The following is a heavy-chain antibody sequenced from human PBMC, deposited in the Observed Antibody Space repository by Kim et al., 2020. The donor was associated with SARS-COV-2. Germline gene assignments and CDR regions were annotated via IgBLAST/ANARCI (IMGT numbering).Heavy chain of an antibody. Sequence: GNTKYSEKFQGRVTITRDTSASTAYMELSSLRSEDTAVYYCARAQMGMDVWGQGTTVTVSS. V-gene: IGHV1-3*01. CDR3: ARAQMGMDV. D-gene: IGHD2-8*01. J-gene: IGHJ6*02. CDR2: GNT.